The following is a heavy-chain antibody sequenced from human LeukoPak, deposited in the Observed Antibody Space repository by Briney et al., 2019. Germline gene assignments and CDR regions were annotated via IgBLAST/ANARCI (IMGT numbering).Heavy chain of an antibody. Sequence: GGSLRLSCAASGFTFSSYAMSWVRQAPGKGLEWVSAISGSGGSTYYADSVKGRFTISRDNSKNTLYLQMNSLRTEDTAVYYCAKDAYSSSWLWYFDYWGQGTLVTVSS. CDR2: ISGSGGST. CDR1: GFTFSSYA. CDR3: AKDAYSSSWLWYFDY. J-gene: IGHJ4*02. V-gene: IGHV3-23*01. D-gene: IGHD6-13*01.